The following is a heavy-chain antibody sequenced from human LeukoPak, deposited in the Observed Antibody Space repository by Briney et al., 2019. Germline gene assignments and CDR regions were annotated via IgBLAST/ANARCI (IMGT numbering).Heavy chain of an antibody. CDR2: INPSGGST. D-gene: IGHD3-3*01. CDR1: GYTFTSYY. Sequence: ASVKVSCKASGYTFTSYYMHWVRQAPGQGLEWMGIINPSGGSTSYAQKFQGRVTMTRDTSTSTVYMELSSLRSEDTAVYYCARDLVPITIFGVAEAAYWGQGTLVTVSS. V-gene: IGHV1-46*01. CDR3: ARDLVPITIFGVAEAAY. J-gene: IGHJ4*02.